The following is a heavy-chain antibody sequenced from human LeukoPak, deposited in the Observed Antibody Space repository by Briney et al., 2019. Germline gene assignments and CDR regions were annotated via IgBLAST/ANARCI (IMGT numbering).Heavy chain of an antibody. CDR3: ARVFWLIPHGESHFDY. Sequence: SXXAXGXTXSXXXMNWXXQAXGXXXXXXXSXSSSSSYIYYADSVKGRFTISRDNAKNSLYLQMNSLRAEDTAVYYCARVFWLIPHGESHFDYWGQGTLVTVSS. D-gene: IGHD3-3*01. CDR1: GXTXSXXX. V-gene: IGHV3-21*01. J-gene: IGHJ4*02. CDR2: XSSSSSYI.